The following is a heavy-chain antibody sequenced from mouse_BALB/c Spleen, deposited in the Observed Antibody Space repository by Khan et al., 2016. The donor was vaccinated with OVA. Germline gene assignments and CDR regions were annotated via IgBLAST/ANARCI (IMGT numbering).Heavy chain of an antibody. V-gene: IGHV3-2*02. CDR3: ARTARIKY. CDR1: GYSITSGYG. CDR2: ISYSGST. Sequence: QLEESGPGLVKPSQSLSLTCTVTGYSITSGYGWNWIRQFPGNKLEWMGYISYSGSTNYNPSLKSRISITRNTSKNQFFLQLNSVTNEDTATSYCARTARIKYWGQGTTLTVSS. J-gene: IGHJ2*01. D-gene: IGHD1-2*01.